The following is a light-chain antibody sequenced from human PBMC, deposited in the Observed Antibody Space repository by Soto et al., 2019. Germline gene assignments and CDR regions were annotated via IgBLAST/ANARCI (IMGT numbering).Light chain of an antibody. V-gene: IGLV2-11*01. CDR1: SSDVGGYDY. J-gene: IGLJ1*01. CDR2: DVS. CDR3: CSYAGNSRV. Sequence: QSALTQPASVSGSPGQSITISCTGTSSDVGGYDYVSWYQQHPDKAPKLIIYDVSSRPSGVPDRFSASKSDNTASLTISGLQAEDDADDYCCSYAGNSRVFGTGTKVTVL.